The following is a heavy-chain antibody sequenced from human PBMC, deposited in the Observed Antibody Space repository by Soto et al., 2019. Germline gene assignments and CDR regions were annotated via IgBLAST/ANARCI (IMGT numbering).Heavy chain of an antibody. J-gene: IGHJ4*02. Sequence: EVQLLESGGGLVQPGGPLRLSCAASGFTFSSYAMSWVRQAPGKGLEWVSAISGSGGSTYYADSVKGRFTISRDNSKNTLYLQMNSLRAEDTAVYYCAKRLGITMVRGVYDYWGQGTLVTVSS. D-gene: IGHD3-10*01. CDR2: ISGSGGST. CDR3: AKRLGITMVRGVYDY. CDR1: GFTFSSYA. V-gene: IGHV3-23*01.